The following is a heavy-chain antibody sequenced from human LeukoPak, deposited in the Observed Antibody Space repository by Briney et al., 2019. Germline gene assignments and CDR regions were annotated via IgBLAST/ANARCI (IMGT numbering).Heavy chain of an antibody. CDR1: GFTFSSYA. J-gene: IGHJ4*02. Sequence: GGSLRLSCAASGFTFSSYAMHWVRQAPGKGLEWVAVISYDGSNKYYADSVKGRFTISRDNSKNTLYLQMNSLRAEDTAVYYCARDPELGYCSGGSCYNYWGQGTLVTVSS. V-gene: IGHV3-30-3*01. CDR3: ARDPELGYCSGGSCYNY. D-gene: IGHD2-15*01. CDR2: ISYDGSNK.